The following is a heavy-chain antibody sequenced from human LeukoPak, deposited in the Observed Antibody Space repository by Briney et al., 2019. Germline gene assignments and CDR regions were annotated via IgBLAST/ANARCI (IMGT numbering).Heavy chain of an antibody. CDR1: GFTFSSYA. V-gene: IGHV3-23*01. CDR2: ISGSGGST. Sequence: GGSLRLSCAASGFTFSSYAMSWVRQAPGKGLEWVSAISGSGGSTYYADSVKGRFTISRDNSKNTLYLQMNSLRAEDTAVYYCAKVRPLGEWLFLGYFDYWGQGTLVTVSS. D-gene: IGHD3-3*01. J-gene: IGHJ4*02. CDR3: AKVRPLGEWLFLGYFDY.